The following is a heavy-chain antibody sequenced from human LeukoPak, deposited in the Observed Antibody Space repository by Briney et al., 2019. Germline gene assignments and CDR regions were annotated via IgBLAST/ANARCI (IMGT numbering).Heavy chain of an antibody. Sequence: GGSLRLSCAASGFTFSSYAMSWVRQAPGKGLEWVSAVSGSGGSTYYAGSVKGRFTISRDNSKNTLYLQMNSLRAEDTAVYYCAKEPIVGATSGYFDYWGQGTLVTVSS. CDR1: GFTFSSYA. D-gene: IGHD1-26*01. V-gene: IGHV3-23*01. J-gene: IGHJ4*02. CDR2: VSGSGGST. CDR3: AKEPIVGATSGYFDY.